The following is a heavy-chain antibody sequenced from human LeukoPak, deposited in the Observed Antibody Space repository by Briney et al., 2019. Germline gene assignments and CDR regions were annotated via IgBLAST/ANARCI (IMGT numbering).Heavy chain of an antibody. V-gene: IGHV1-18*01. CDR2: ISAYNGNT. CDR3: ARDSGYGDYVGNP. D-gene: IGHD4-17*01. CDR1: GGTFSSYA. J-gene: IGHJ5*02. Sequence: ASVKVSCKASGGTFSSYAISWVRQAPGQGLEWMGWISAYNGNTDYAQKFQGRVTMTTDTSTNTAYMDLRSLRSDDTAVYYCARDSGYGDYVGNPWGQGTLATVSS.